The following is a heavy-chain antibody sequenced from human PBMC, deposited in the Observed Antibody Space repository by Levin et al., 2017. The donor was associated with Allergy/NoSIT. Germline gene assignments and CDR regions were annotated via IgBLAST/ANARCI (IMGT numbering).Heavy chain of an antibody. CDR1: GFTFSNAW. D-gene: IGHD3-3*01. J-gene: IGHJ3*02. V-gene: IGHV3-15*01. CDR2: IKSKTDDETT. CDR3: TTLKLVRGVVWTFEI. Sequence: GESLKISCAASGFTFSNAWMSWVRQAPGKGLEWVGRIKSKTDDETTDYAAPVKGRFTISRDDSKNTLYLQMDSLKTEDTAIYYCTTLKLVRGVVWTFEIWGQGTMVTVSS.